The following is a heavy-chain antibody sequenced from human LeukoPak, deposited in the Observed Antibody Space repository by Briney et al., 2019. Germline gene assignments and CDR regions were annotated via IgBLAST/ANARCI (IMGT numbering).Heavy chain of an antibody. V-gene: IGHV3-74*03. Sequence: GGSLRLSCAASGFTFGSFWMHWVRQVPGKGLVWVSRIDPYETPTTTTYADSVRGRFTISRDNAKNTLYPQMNSLRVGDTAVYYCVKDHTGKEDKWGQGTLVTVSS. CDR2: IDPYETPTTT. J-gene: IGHJ4*02. CDR3: VKDHTGKEDK. CDR1: GFTFGSFW. D-gene: IGHD1-1*01.